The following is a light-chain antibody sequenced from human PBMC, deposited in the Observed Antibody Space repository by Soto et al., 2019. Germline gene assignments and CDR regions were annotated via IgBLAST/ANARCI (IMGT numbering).Light chain of an antibody. CDR3: CSYAGISTFYV. CDR1: SRDVGSYNF. V-gene: IGLV2-23*02. J-gene: IGLJ1*01. CDR2: GVN. Sequence: QSALTQPASVSGSPGQSITISCTGTSRDVGSYNFVSWYQQHPGKAPKLMIYGVNKRPSGVSNRFSGSKSGNTASLTISGLQAEDEADYYCCSYAGISTFYVFGTGTKLTVL.